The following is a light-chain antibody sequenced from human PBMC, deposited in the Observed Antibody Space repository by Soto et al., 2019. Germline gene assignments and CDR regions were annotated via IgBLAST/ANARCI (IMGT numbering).Light chain of an antibody. CDR3: QQRSKWRT. CDR1: QSISDT. V-gene: IGKV3-11*01. CDR2: DAS. Sequence: EIVMTQSPATLSLSPGGRATLSFRASQSISDTLAWYQQKPGQAPRLLIYDASKRATGIPARFSGSGFGTDYTLTISSLEPEDFAVYYCQQRSKWRTFGQGTKVDI. J-gene: IGKJ1*01.